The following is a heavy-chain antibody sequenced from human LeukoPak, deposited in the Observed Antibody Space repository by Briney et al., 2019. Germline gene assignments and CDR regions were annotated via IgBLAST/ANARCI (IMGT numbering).Heavy chain of an antibody. D-gene: IGHD2-21*01. CDR2: INPNSGGT. V-gene: IGHV1-2*02. CDR3: AGGIVVNAFDI. J-gene: IGHJ3*02. Sequence: GAPVKVFCTASGYTFTDYYMHWVRQAPGQGLEWMGWINPNSGGTNYAQKFQGRVTMTRDTSISTAYMELSRLRSDDTAVYYCAGGIVVNAFDIWGQGTMVAVSS. CDR1: GYTFTDYY.